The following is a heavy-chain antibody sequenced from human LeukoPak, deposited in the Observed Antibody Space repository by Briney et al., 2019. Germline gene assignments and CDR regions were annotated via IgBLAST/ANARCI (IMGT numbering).Heavy chain of an antibody. Sequence: QPGGSLRTSCGASGFTFSTFWLTWVRQAPGKGLGVGSNNKKEGREKNYVASVKGPFTISRDNAKNSLYLQMNSLRAAATAVYYCARETATVPDAFDVCGQGKIVTASS. D-gene: IGHD1-1*01. CDR1: GFTFSTFW. CDR3: ARETATVPDAFDV. J-gene: IGHJ3*01. CDR2: NKKEGREK. V-gene: IGHV3-7*01.